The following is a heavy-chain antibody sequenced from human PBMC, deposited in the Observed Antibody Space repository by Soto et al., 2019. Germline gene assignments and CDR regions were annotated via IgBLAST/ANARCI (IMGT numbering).Heavy chain of an antibody. CDR3: AREIVEHIVVVTAIAGAFDI. Sequence: SVKVSCKASGGTFSSYAISWVRQAPGQGLEWMGGIIPIFGTANYAQKFQGRVTITADESTSTAYMELSSLRSEDTAVYYCAREIVEHIVVVTAIAGAFDIWGQGTMVTVSS. V-gene: IGHV1-69*13. J-gene: IGHJ3*02. CDR1: GGTFSSYA. CDR2: IIPIFGTA. D-gene: IGHD2-21*02.